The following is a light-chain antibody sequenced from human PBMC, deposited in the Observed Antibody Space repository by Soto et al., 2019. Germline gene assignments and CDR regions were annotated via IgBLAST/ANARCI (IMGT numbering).Light chain of an antibody. CDR1: SSDIGTYNY. V-gene: IGLV2-14*01. J-gene: IGLJ1*01. Sequence: QSVLTQPASVSGSPGQSITISCTGTSSDIGTYNYVSWYQQHPGKAPKLVIYEVSYRPSGVSIRFSASKTVNTASLTISGLQAEDEADYYCSSYTSKSDRVFGTGTKVTVL. CDR3: SSYTSKSDRV. CDR2: EVS.